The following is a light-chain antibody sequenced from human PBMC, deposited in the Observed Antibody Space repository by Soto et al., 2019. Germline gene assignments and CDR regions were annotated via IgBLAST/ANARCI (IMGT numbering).Light chain of an antibody. CDR1: QSVSSS. CDR2: GAS. J-gene: IGKJ5*01. Sequence: DIQMTQSPSSLSASVGDRVTITCRASQSVSSSLHWYQQKPGKPPMLLMYGASTLQSGVPSRFGGSVSGTDFTLTIRSLQPEDFATNYCKQSYTTPITFGKGTRVEIK. V-gene: IGKV1-39*01. CDR3: KQSYTTPIT.